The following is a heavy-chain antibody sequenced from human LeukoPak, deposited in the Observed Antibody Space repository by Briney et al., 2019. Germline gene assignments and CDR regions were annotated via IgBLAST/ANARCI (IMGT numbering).Heavy chain of an antibody. J-gene: IGHJ5*02. CDR3: AKGAGGFGYYNWFDP. CDR1: GGSISSSPYY. CDR2: IYYSGTT. V-gene: IGHV4-39*07. D-gene: IGHD5-18*01. Sequence: SETLSLTCTVSGGSISSSPYYWGWIRQPPGKGLEWIGSIYYSGTTHYNPSLESRVTISVDTSKNQFSLKLASVTAADTAIYYCAKGAGGFGYYNWFDPWGQGTLVTVSS.